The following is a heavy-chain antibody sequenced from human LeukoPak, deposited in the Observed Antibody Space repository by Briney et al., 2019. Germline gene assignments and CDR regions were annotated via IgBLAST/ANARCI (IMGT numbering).Heavy chain of an antibody. CDR1: GFTFSYFG. D-gene: IGHD3-9*01. V-gene: IGHV3-33*08. CDR3: ARGGEVIRDLDRLLGGKFDY. J-gene: IGHJ4*02. CDR2: IWYDGSDK. Sequence: GGSLRLSCEASGFTFSYFGMHWVRQAPGKGLEWVAVIWYDGSDKDYAASVKGRFTISRDNSKNTVHLQMNNLRSEDTAIYYCARGGEVIRDLDRLLGGKFDYWGQGTLVTVSS.